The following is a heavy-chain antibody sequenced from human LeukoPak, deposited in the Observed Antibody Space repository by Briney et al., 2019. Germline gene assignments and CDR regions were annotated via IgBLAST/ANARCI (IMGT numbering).Heavy chain of an antibody. CDR2: ISAYNGNT. CDR3: ARGRGTVLRYFDWRPSMIRRQYYFDY. J-gene: IGHJ4*02. V-gene: IGHV1-18*01. D-gene: IGHD3-9*01. Sequence: ASVKVSCKASGYTFTSYGISWVRQAPGQGLEWMGWISAYNGNTNYAQKLQGRVTMTTDTSTSTAYMELRSLRSDDTAVYYCARGRGTVLRYFDWRPSMIRRQYYFDYWGQGTLVTVSS. CDR1: GYTFTSYG.